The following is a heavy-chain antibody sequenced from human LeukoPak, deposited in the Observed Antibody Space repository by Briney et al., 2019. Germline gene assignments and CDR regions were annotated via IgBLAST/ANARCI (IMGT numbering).Heavy chain of an antibody. V-gene: IGHV3-7*01. Sequence: PSETLSLTCAVYGGSFSGYYWSWIRQPPGKGLEWVANIKQDGSEKYYVDSVKGRFTISRDNAKNSLYLQMNSLRAEDTAVYYCARDSYGSGTIYYYGMDVWGQGTTVTVSS. CDR1: GGSFSGYY. CDR3: ARDSYGSGTIYYYGMDV. CDR2: IKQDGSEK. D-gene: IGHD3-10*01. J-gene: IGHJ6*02.